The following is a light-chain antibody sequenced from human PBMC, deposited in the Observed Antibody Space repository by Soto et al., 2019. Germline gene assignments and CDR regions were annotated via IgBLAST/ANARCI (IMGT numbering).Light chain of an antibody. CDR2: END. V-gene: IGLV1-51*02. Sequence: QSVLTQPPSVSAAPGQKVTISCSGSSSTTGNNYVSWYQQLPGTAPKLLIYENDKRPSGIPDRFSGSKSGTSATLDITGLQTGDEAAYYCATWDSSLSTGVFGTGTKLTVL. CDR3: ATWDSSLSTGV. J-gene: IGLJ1*01. CDR1: SSTTGNNY.